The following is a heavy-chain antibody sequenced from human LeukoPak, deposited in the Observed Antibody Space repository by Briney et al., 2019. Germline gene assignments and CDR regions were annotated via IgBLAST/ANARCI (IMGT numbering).Heavy chain of an antibody. CDR2: IYISGST. Sequence: SETLSLTCSVSGASINSYYWTWIRQPAGKGLEWIGRIYISGSTNHSPSLKSRVTMSVDSSKNQFSLNLISVTAADTAVYYCARALNPLPGTYYFDYWGQGTLVTVSS. D-gene: IGHD2-15*01. CDR1: GASINSYY. V-gene: IGHV4-4*07. CDR3: ARALNPLPGTYYFDY. J-gene: IGHJ4*02.